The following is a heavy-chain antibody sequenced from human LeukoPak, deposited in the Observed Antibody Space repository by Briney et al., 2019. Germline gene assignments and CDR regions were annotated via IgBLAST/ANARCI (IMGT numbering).Heavy chain of an antibody. D-gene: IGHD3-22*01. CDR3: ARVGYYDSSGYRAFDI. CDR2: ISSSSSYI. CDR1: GFTFSSYS. J-gene: IGHJ3*02. Sequence: GGSLRLSCAASGFTFSSYSMNWVRQAPGKGLEWVSSISSSSSYIYYADSVKGRFTISRDNAKNSLYLQMNSLRAEDTAVYYCARVGYYDSSGYRAFDIWGQGTMVTVSS. V-gene: IGHV3-21*01.